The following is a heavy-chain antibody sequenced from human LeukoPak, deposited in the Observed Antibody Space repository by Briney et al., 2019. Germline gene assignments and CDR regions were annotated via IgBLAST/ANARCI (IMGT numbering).Heavy chain of an antibody. D-gene: IGHD2-15*01. J-gene: IGHJ6*03. CDR1: GGSISSYY. V-gene: IGHV4-4*07. CDR2: IYTSGST. Sequence: SETLSLTCTVSGGSISSYYWSWIRQPAGKGLEWIGRIYTSGSTNYNPSLKSRVTISVDKSKSQFSLKLSSVTAADTAVYYCARALRYCSGGSCYSGYYYYYMDVWGKGTTVTVSS. CDR3: ARALRYCSGGSCYSGYYYYYMDV.